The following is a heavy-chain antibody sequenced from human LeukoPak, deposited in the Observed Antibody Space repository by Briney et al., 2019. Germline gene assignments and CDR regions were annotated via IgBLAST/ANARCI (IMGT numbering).Heavy chain of an antibody. CDR2: IYSSGST. CDR3: ARFTYTTRPSDV. V-gene: IGHV4-4*09. Sequence: SETLSLTCSVSGGSISGYYWSWIRQPPGQTLEWIGYIYSSGSTNYNPSLQSRVTMSVDTSMNQFTLRLSSVTAADTAVYYCARFTYTTRPSDVWGKGTTVTVSS. J-gene: IGHJ6*04. CDR1: GGSISGYY. D-gene: IGHD3-16*01.